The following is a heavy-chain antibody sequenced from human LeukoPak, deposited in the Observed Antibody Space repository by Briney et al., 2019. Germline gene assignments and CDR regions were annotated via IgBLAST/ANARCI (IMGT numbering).Heavy chain of an antibody. CDR1: GGTFSSYA. D-gene: IGHD6-19*01. V-gene: IGHV1-69*06. Sequence: SVKVSCKASGGTFSSYAISWVRQAPGQGLEWMGRIIPIFGTANYAQKFQGRVTITADKSTSTAYMELSSLRSEDTAVYYCARDLHFAVAVHWFDPWGQGTLVTVSS. CDR2: IIPIFGTA. CDR3: ARDLHFAVAVHWFDP. J-gene: IGHJ5*02.